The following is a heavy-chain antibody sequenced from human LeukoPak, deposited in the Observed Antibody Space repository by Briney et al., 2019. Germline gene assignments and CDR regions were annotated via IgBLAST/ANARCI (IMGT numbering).Heavy chain of an antibody. CDR1: GFTFSSYW. J-gene: IGHJ4*02. CDR3: ARDSMMYYDFWSGLY. D-gene: IGHD3-3*01. V-gene: IGHV3-7*01. CDR2: IKQDGSEK. Sequence: PGGSLRLSCAASGFTFSSYWMSWVRQAPGKGLEWVANIKQDGSEKYYVDSVKGRFTISRDNAKNSLYLQMNSLRAEDTAVYYCARDSMMYYDFWSGLYWGQGTLVTVSS.